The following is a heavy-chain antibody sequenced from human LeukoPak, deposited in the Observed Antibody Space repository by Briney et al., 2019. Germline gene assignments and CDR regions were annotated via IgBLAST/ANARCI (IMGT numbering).Heavy chain of an antibody. J-gene: IGHJ4*02. Sequence: ASLKVSCKASGYTFSNYVISWVRQAPGQGLEWMGWIGAYNGNTDYAQKVQGRVTMTTDTSTSTVHMELRSLISDDTAMYYCARVGSGWSIEYWGQGTLVTVSS. CDR3: ARVGSGWSIEY. CDR1: GYTFSNYV. D-gene: IGHD6-19*01. CDR2: IGAYNGNT. V-gene: IGHV1-18*01.